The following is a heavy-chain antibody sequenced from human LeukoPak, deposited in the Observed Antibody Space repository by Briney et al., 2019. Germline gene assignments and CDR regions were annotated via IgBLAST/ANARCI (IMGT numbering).Heavy chain of an antibody. CDR2: ITSDGYTT. CDR3: AREVAGADGSWFDP. CDR1: GFSFSNHW. D-gene: IGHD6-19*01. V-gene: IGHV3-74*01. Sequence: PGGSLRLSCAASGFSFSNHWMHWVRQVPGEGLVWVSRITSDGYTTNYADSVKGRFTISRDNAKNTLYLQMNSLRAEDTAVYYCAREVAGADGSWFDPWGQGTLVTVSS. J-gene: IGHJ5*02.